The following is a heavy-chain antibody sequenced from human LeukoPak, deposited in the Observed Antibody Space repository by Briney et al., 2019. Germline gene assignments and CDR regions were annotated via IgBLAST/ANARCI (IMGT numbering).Heavy chain of an antibody. CDR2: IIDRGSNI. Sequence: GGSLRLSCAATGFTFSSYAMRWAGDAPGKGLEGVSAIIDRGSNIQYADSVKGRFTISRDNPKTTVYLEMNSLRVDDRVVYYCAKADQYLLDVCGKGTTVTVS. V-gene: IGHV3-23*01. CDR3: AKADQYLLDV. CDR1: GFTFSSYA. D-gene: IGHD4-11*01. J-gene: IGHJ6*03.